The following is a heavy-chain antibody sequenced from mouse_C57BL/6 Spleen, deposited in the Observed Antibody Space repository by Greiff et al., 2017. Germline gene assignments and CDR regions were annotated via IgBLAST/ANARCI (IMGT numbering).Heavy chain of an antibody. V-gene: IGHV1-15*01. CDR1: GYTFTDYE. Sequence: VQLQQSGAELVRPGASVTLSCKASGYTFTDYEMYWVKQTPVHGLEWIGAIDPETGGTAYNQKFKGKAILTADKSSSTAYMELRSLTSEDSAVYYCTSYWEGYFDYWGQGTTLTVSS. CDR2: IDPETGGT. CDR3: TSYWEGYFDY. D-gene: IGHD4-1*01. J-gene: IGHJ2*01.